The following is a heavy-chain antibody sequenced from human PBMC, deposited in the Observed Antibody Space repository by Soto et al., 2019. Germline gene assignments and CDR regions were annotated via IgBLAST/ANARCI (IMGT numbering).Heavy chain of an antibody. CDR2: IYNNVAT. D-gene: IGHD3-3*01. CDR1: GGALSSSSYY. J-gene: IGHJ4*02. CDR3: AISRSGTLDD. Sequence: SETLSLTCTVSGGALSSSSYYCSWIRQHPGKGLESIGYIYNNVATYYSPSLKSRVTISVDTSKNQFSLRLSSVTAADTAMYYCAISRSGTLDDWGQGTLVTVSS. V-gene: IGHV4-31*03.